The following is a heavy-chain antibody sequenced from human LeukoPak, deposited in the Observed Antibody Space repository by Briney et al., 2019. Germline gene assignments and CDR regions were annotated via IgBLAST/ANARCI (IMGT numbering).Heavy chain of an antibody. CDR3: ARESLGYCTNGVCYRAIGAFDI. Sequence: ASVKVSCKASGGTFSSYAISWVRQAPGQGLEWMGGIIPIFGTANYAQKFQGRVTITTDESTSTAYMELSSLRSEDTAVYYCARESLGYCTNGVCYRAIGAFDIWGQGTMVTVSS. J-gene: IGHJ3*02. CDR2: IIPIFGTA. D-gene: IGHD2-8*01. V-gene: IGHV1-69*05. CDR1: GGTFSSYA.